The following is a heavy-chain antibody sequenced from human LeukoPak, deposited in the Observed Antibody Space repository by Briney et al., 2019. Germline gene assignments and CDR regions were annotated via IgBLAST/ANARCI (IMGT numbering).Heavy chain of an antibody. CDR3: ARDYGGNSDY. J-gene: IGHJ4*02. D-gene: IGHD4-23*01. V-gene: IGHV3-21*01. CDR2: ITISSRYI. CDR1: GFTFSSYT. Sequence: GGSLRLSCAASGFTFSSYTMNWVRQAPGKGLEWVSSITISSRYIYHADSVRGRFTISRDNAKNSLYLQMNSLRAEDTAVYYCARDYGGNSDYWGQGTLVTVSS.